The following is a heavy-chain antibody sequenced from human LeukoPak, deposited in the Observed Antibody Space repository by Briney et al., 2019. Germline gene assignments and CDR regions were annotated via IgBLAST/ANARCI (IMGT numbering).Heavy chain of an antibody. CDR3: ATQYDSSGSSHLDY. CDR1: GYSISSGYY. CDR2: IYHSGST. J-gene: IGHJ4*02. Sequence: PSETLSLTCTVSGYSISSGYYWGWIRQPPGKGLEWIGSIYHSGSTYYNPSLKSRVTISVDTSKNQFSLKLSSVTAADTAVYYCATQYDSSGSSHLDYWGQGTLVTVSS. D-gene: IGHD3-22*01. V-gene: IGHV4-38-2*02.